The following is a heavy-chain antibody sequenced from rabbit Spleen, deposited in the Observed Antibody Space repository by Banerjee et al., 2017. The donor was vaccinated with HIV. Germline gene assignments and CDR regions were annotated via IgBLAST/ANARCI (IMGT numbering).Heavy chain of an antibody. CDR1: GFSFSDRDV. Sequence: QEQLEESGGGLVKPEGSLTLTCKGFGFSFSDRDVMCWVRKAPGKGLEWIACIDAGSSGFTYFATWAKGRFTCSKTSSTTVTLQMTRLTAADTATYFCARDTSSSFSSYGMDLWGPGTLVTVS. J-gene: IGHJ6*01. D-gene: IGHD1-1*01. CDR3: ARDTSSSFSSYGMDL. V-gene: IGHV1S45*01. CDR2: IDAGSSGFT.